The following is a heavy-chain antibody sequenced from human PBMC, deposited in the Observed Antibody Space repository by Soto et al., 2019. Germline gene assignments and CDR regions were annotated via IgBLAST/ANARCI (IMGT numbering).Heavy chain of an antibody. CDR1: GFTFSDYY. Sequence: QVQLVESGGGLVKPGGSLRLSCAVSGFTFSDYYMTWIRQAPGKGLEWVSYISSSTGHTNYADSVKGRFTISRDNAKNSLILQMNSLRAEDTAVNYCARGRGAAADYFVFWGQGTLVTVSS. CDR2: ISSSTGHT. J-gene: IGHJ4*02. CDR3: ARGRGAAADYFVF. V-gene: IGHV3-11*05. D-gene: IGHD6-13*01.